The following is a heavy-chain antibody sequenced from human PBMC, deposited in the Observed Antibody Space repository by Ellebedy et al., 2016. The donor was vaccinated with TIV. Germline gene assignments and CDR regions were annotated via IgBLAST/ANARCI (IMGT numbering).Heavy chain of an antibody. D-gene: IGHD5-18*01. Sequence: GESLKISCAASGFTFSSYWMSWVRQAPGKGLEWVANIKQDGSKKSYVDSVKGRFTISRDNAKNSLYLQMNSLRVEDTAVYYCARGMREGDTDMVYYYFGMDVWGQGATVTVSS. J-gene: IGHJ6*02. V-gene: IGHV3-7*01. CDR1: GFTFSSYW. CDR2: IKQDGSKK. CDR3: ARGMREGDTDMVYYYFGMDV.